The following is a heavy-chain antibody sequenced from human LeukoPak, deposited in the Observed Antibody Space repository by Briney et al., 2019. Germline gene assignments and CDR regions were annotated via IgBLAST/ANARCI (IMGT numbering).Heavy chain of an antibody. CDR3: ARPRGYDILTGYGI. J-gene: IGHJ3*02. V-gene: IGHV3-48*04. Sequence: GGSLRLSCAASEFTFSRYSMNWVRQAPGKGLEWVSYISSSSSTIYYADSVKGRFTISRDNAKNSLYLQMNSLGAEDTAVYYCARPRGYDILTGYGIWGQGTMVTVSS. CDR1: EFTFSRYS. D-gene: IGHD3-9*01. CDR2: ISSSSSTI.